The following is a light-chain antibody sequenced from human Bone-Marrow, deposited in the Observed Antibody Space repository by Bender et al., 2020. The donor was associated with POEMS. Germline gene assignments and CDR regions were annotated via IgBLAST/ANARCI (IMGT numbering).Light chain of an antibody. CDR1: SSDVGYSYL. CDR2: EGY. CDR3: CAFTNSRTVV. V-gene: IGLV2-23*01. Sequence: QSALTQPASVSGSPGQSIPISCTGTSSDVGYSYLVTWYQQHPGKASKVIIYEGYERHSGNSQRLSGYKSGNTASLTISGLQTEDEADYYCCAFTNSRTVVFGGGTKLTVL. J-gene: IGLJ3*02.